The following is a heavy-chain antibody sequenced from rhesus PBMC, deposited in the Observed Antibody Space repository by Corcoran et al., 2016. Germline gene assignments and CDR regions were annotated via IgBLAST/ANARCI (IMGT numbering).Heavy chain of an antibody. Sequence: EVQLVESGGGLAKPGGSLRLSCAASGFSFSDYYMYWVRQAPGKGLEWVSGISYTGGSTYYADSVKGRFTISRENAKNTLDLQMDSLRAEDTAVYYCARDGIVVVFTAHFDYWGQGVLVTVSS. CDR1: GFSFSDYY. D-gene: IGHD2-27*01. CDR2: ISYTGGST. CDR3: ARDGIVVVFTAHFDY. J-gene: IGHJ4*01. V-gene: IGHV3S18*01.